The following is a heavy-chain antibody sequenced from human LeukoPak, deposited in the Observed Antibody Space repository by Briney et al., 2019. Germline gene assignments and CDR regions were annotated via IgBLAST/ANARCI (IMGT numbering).Heavy chain of an antibody. CDR1: GFILSNAW. V-gene: IGHV3-15*01. D-gene: IGHD3-3*01. CDR3: TTDQDDFWSCYRPDRYYFDY. J-gene: IGHJ4*02. CDR2: IKSKTDGGTT. Sequence: GGSLRLSCAASGFILSNAWMSWVRQAPGKGLEWVGRIKSKTDGGTTDYAAPVKGRFTISRDDSKNTLYLQMNRLKTEDTAVYYCTTDQDDFWSCYRPDRYYFDYWGQGTLVTVSS.